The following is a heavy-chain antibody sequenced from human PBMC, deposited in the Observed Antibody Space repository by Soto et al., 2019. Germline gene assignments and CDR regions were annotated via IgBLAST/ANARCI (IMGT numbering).Heavy chain of an antibody. Sequence: EVQLVESGGGLVKPGGSLRLSCVASGFTIRTYTMNWVRQAPGKGLEWVSGIRGFSPYTFYAESVKGRFTISRDNAKNSLYLQMNSLGVEDTAVYYCARDRGYDAHDYYYNAMDVWGQGTTVTVSS. CDR2: IRGFSPYT. J-gene: IGHJ6*02. D-gene: IGHD2-15*01. V-gene: IGHV3-21*01. CDR3: ARDRGYDAHDYYYNAMDV. CDR1: GFTIRTYT.